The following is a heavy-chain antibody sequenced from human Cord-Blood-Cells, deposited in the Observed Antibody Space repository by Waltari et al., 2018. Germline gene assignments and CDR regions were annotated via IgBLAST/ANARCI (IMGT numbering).Heavy chain of an antibody. CDR3: ARGPAYVVVTAVHFDY. J-gene: IGHJ4*02. V-gene: IGHV1-2*02. D-gene: IGHD2-21*02. Sequence: QVQLVQSGAEVKKPGASVKVSCKASGYTFTGYYMHWVRPAPGQGLEWMGWINPNSGGTNEAQKCQGRVTMTRDTSISTAYMELSRLRSDDTAVYYCARGPAYVVVTAVHFDYWGQGTLVTVSS. CDR2: INPNSGGT. CDR1: GYTFTGYY.